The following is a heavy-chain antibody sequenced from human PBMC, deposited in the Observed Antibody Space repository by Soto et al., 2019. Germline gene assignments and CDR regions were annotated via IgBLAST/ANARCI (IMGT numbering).Heavy chain of an antibody. CDR2: IYYSGST. D-gene: IGHD2-2*01. J-gene: IGHJ4*02. CDR3: ARALCSSTSCQYHFDY. Sequence: SETLSLTCTVSGGSISSYYWSWIRQPPGKGLEWIGYIYYSGSTNYNPSLKSRVTISVDTSKNQFSLKLSSVTAADTAVYYCARALCSSTSCQYHFDYCGQGTLVTVSS. V-gene: IGHV4-59*01. CDR1: GGSISSYY.